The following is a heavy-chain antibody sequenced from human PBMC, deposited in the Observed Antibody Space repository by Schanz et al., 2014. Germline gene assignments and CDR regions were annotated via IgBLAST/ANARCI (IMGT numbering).Heavy chain of an antibody. Sequence: EVQLVESGGGWVQPGGSLRLSCAASGFTFSDYSMNWVRQAPGKGPEWVSYIRSSSTPIYYADSVKGRFTISRDNSKNTLYLQMKSLRAEDTAVYYCARDVPINDYWGQGTPVTVSS. J-gene: IGHJ4*02. CDR1: GFTFSDYS. CDR2: IRSSSTPI. CDR3: ARDVPINDY. D-gene: IGHD2-2*01. V-gene: IGHV3-48*01.